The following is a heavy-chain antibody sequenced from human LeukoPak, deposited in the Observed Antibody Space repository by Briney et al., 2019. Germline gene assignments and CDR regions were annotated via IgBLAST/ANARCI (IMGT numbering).Heavy chain of an antibody. CDR3: ARGMAESYVDTGLYGFDY. J-gene: IGHJ4*02. CDR1: GYTFTSYY. V-gene: IGHV1-46*01. D-gene: IGHD5-18*01. Sequence: ASVTVSRTASGYTFTSYYMHWVRQAPGQGLEWMGIINPSGGSTSYAQKFQGRVTMTRDTSTSTVYMELSSLRSEDTAVYYCARGMAESYVDTGLYGFDYWGQGTLVTVSS. CDR2: INPSGGST.